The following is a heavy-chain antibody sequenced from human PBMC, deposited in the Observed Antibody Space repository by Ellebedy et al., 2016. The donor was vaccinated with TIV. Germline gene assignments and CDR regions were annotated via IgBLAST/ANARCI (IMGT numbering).Heavy chain of an antibody. V-gene: IGHV4-59*01. CDR2: INHSGRT. Sequence: SETLSLTXSVSGGSIDSYYWSWIRPPPGRGLEYIGYINHSGRTNFNPSLKSRVTLSVDLSKNQFSLRLTSVTAADTAVYYCAREDSNYSDRYYYYGLDVWGQGTTVTVSS. CDR3: AREDSNYSDRYYYYGLDV. CDR1: GGSIDSYY. D-gene: IGHD4-11*01. J-gene: IGHJ6*02.